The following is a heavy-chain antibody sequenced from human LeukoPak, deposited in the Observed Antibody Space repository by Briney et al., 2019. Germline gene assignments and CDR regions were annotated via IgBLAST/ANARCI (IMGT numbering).Heavy chain of an antibody. CDR3: ARGTARHLNYFDY. CDR2: ISSSSSTI. V-gene: IGHV3-48*01. Sequence: GGSLRVSCAASGFTLSSYSMNWVRQAPGKGLEWVSYISSSSSTIYYADSVKGRFTISRDNAKNSLYLQMNSLRAEDTAVYYCARGTARHLNYFDYWGQGTLVTVSS. CDR1: GFTLSSYS. J-gene: IGHJ4*02. D-gene: IGHD6-6*01.